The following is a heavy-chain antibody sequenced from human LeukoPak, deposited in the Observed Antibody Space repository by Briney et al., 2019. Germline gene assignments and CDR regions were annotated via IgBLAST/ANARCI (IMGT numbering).Heavy chain of an antibody. V-gene: IGHV4-59*12. CDR1: GGSISSYY. D-gene: IGHD5-24*01. CDR2: IYYSGST. J-gene: IGHJ6*03. Sequence: SETLSLTCTVSGGSISSYYWSWIRQPPGKGLEWIGYIYYSGSTNYKPSLKSRVTISVDKSKNQFSLKLSSVTAADTAVYYCARVGRWLQNYYYMDVWGKGTTVTVSS. CDR3: ARVGRWLQNYYYMDV.